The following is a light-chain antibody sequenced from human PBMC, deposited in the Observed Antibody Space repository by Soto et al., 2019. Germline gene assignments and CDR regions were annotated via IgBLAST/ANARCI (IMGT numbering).Light chain of an antibody. CDR3: LSYDSSLRGWV. CDR2: GNN. Sequence: QLVLTQPPSVSGAPGQGVTLSCTGGSSNLGAGFDVHWYQQLPGTAPKLLTYGNNNRPSGVPDRFSGSRSGTSASLAITGLQAEDEADYFCLSYDSSLRGWVFGGGTKLTVL. CDR1: SSNLGAGFD. J-gene: IGLJ3*02. V-gene: IGLV1-40*01.